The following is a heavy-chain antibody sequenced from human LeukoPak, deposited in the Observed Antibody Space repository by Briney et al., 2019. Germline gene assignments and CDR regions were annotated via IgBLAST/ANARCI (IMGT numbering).Heavy chain of an antibody. V-gene: IGHV4-34*01. Sequence: ASETLSLTCAVYGGSLSGYYWSWIRQPPGKGLEWIGEINHSGSTNYNPSLKSRVTISVDTSKTQFSLKLSSETVADTAVYYCAREADYGDYKYYFDYWGQGTLVTVSS. CDR3: AREADYGDYKYYFDY. CDR1: GGSLSGYY. D-gene: IGHD4-17*01. J-gene: IGHJ4*02. CDR2: INHSGST.